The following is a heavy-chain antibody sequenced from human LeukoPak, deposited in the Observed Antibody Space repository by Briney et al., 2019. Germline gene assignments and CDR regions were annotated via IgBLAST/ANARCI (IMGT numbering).Heavy chain of an antibody. D-gene: IGHD3-3*01. CDR3: ARGSNFWSGYYRGYYYYMDV. CDR2: INHSGST. J-gene: IGHJ6*03. V-gene: IGHV4-34*01. Sequence: PSETLSLTCAVYGVSFSGYYWSWIRQPPGKGLEWIGEINHSGSTNYNPSLKSRVTISVDTSKNQFSLKLSSVTAADTAVYYCARGSNFWSGYYRGYYYYMDVWGKGTTVTVSS. CDR1: GVSFSGYY.